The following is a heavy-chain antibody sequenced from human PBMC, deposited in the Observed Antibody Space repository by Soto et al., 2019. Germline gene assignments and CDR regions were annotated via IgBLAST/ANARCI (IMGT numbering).Heavy chain of an antibody. CDR1: KSIFTGYG. Sequence: GGSLRLSCAASKSIFTGYGMHWVRQTPGRGLEWVAVIRFDGTDEHYADSVKDRFTISRDNSKNMLYLQMNRLRVEDTALYYCARDGLGGTALRAFLDSWGQGTLVTVSS. D-gene: IGHD1-1*01. CDR2: IRFDGTDE. CDR3: ARDGLGGTALRAFLDS. V-gene: IGHV3-33*01. J-gene: IGHJ4*02.